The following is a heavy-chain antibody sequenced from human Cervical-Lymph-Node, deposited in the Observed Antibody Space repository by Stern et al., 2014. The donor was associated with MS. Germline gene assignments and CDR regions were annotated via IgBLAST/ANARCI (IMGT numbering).Heavy chain of an antibody. Sequence: EAHLVGSGGCLVQPGGSLRLSCAASGFTFSSYAMSWVRQAPGKGLECVSSISGSGRSPYYADYVKGRFTNSRDNSKNTLYLQMNSLRAEDTAVYYCAKDQRAIAVAVERRGQGTLVTVSS. J-gene: IGHJ4*02. CDR2: ISGSGRSP. D-gene: IGHD6-19*01. CDR3: AKDQRAIAVAVER. CDR1: GFTFSSYA. V-gene: IGHV3-23*04.